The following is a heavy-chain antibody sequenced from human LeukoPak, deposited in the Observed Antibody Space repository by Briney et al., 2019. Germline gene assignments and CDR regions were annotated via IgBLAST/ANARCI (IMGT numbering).Heavy chain of an antibody. CDR3: ARRPRRTYCSSTSCLPWFDP. J-gene: IGHJ5*02. V-gene: IGHV5-51*01. CDR1: GYSFTSYW. CDR2: IYPGDSDT. D-gene: IGHD2-2*01. Sequence: GESLQISCQGSGYSFTSYWIGWVRQMPGKGLEWMGIIYPGDSDTRYSPSLQGQVTISADKSISTAYLQWSSLKASDTAMYYCARRPRRTYCSSTSCLPWFDPWGQGTLVTVSS.